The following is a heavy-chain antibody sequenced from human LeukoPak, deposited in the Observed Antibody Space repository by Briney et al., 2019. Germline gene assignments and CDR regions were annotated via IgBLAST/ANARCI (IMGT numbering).Heavy chain of an antibody. V-gene: IGHV3-74*01. CDR2: IDSDGTTR. CDR1: GSTFSNYW. D-gene: IGHD1-14*01. CDR3: ARGPGNHYHGWYLDP. J-gene: IGHJ2*01. Sequence: GGSLRLSCAASGSTFSNYWMHWVRQVPGQGLVWVSRIDSDGTTRHYADSVRGRIFISRDNAKNTLYLQMNSLRGEDTATYYCARGPGNHYHGWYLDPLGRGAPVTVSS.